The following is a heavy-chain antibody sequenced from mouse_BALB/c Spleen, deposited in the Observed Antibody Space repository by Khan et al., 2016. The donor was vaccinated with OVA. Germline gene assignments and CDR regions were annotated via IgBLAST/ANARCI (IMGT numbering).Heavy chain of an antibody. CDR3: ARSNYYGYAMDY. CDR2: ISYSGST. J-gene: IGHJ4*01. V-gene: IGHV3-2*02. Sequence: QLVESGPGLVKPSQSLSLTCTVTGYSITSNYAWNWIRQFPGNKLEWMGYISYSGSTSYNPSLKSRISITRDTSKNQFFLQLNSVTTEDTATYYCARSNYYGYAMDYWGQGTSVTVSS. D-gene: IGHD1-1*01. CDR1: GYSITSNYA.